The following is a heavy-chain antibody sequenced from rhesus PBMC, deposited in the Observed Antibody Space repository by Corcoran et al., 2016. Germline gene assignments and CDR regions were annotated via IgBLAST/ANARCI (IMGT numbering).Heavy chain of an antibody. J-gene: IGHJ4*01. V-gene: IGHV4-127*01. Sequence: QVQLQESGPGLVKPSETLSLTCAVSGYSISSGYGWSWIRQPPGKGLEWIGYMGGSSGSTTYNPTLKSRGTISKDTSKNQFSLKLSSVTAADAAVYYCARFVTMVVSRGIDYWGQGVLVTVSS. CDR3: ARFVTMVVSRGIDY. D-gene: IGHD4-4*01. CDR1: GYSISSGYG. CDR2: MGGSSGST.